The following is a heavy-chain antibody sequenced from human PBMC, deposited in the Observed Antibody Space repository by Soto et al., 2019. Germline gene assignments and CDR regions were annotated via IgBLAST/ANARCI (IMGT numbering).Heavy chain of an antibody. J-gene: IGHJ6*02. CDR1: GFTFSSYG. CDR2: IWYDGSNK. Sequence: QVQLVESGGDVVQPGRSQILSCAASGFTFSSYGMHWVRQTPGKGLEWVAVIWYDGSNKYYADSVKGRFTISRDNSKNTLYLLMNSLRAEDTAVYYCARGSGSGGLDVWGQGTTVTVSS. CDR3: ARGSGSGGLDV. V-gene: IGHV3-33*01. D-gene: IGHD1-26*01.